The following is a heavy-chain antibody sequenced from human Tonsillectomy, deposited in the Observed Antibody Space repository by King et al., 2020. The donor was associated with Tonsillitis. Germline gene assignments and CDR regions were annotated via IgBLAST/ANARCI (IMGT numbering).Heavy chain of an antibody. D-gene: IGHD3-3*01. CDR2: ISGSGGSS. CDR3: AKGHDFWSGIDY. J-gene: IGHJ4*02. CDR1: GFTFSSYA. Sequence: VQLVESGGGLVQPGGSLRLSCAASGFTFSSYAMSWVRQAPGKGLEWVSAISGSGGSSFYADSVKGRFTISRDNSKNTLSLQMNSLRAEDTAIYYCAKGHDFWSGIDYWGQGTLVTVSS. V-gene: IGHV3-23*04.